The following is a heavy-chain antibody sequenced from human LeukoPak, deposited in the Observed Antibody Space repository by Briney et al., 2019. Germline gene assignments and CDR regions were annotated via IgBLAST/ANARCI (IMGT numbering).Heavy chain of an antibody. CDR3: ARDVYYDSSGYNYFDY. D-gene: IGHD3-22*01. CDR1: GFTLSSYG. V-gene: IGHV3-33*01. CDR2: IWYDGSNK. Sequence: GRSLRLSCAASGFTLSSYGMHWVRQAPGKGLEWVAVIWYDGSNKYYADSVKGRFTISRDNSKNTLYLQMNSLRAEDTAVYYCARDVYYDSSGYNYFDYWGQGTLVTVSS. J-gene: IGHJ4*02.